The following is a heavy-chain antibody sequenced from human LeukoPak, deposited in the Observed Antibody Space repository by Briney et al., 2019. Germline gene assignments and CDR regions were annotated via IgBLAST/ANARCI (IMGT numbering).Heavy chain of an antibody. J-gene: IGHJ6*02. CDR3: ARGSRDGYNFWAYYYYGMDV. V-gene: IGHV1-8*01. D-gene: IGHD5-24*01. Sequence: ASVKVSCKASGYTFTSYDINWVRQATGQGLEWMGSMNPNSGNTGYAQKFQGRVTMTRNTSISTAYMELSSLRSEDTAVYYCARGSRDGYNFWAYYYYGMDVWGQGTTVTVCS. CDR1: GYTFTSYD. CDR2: MNPNSGNT.